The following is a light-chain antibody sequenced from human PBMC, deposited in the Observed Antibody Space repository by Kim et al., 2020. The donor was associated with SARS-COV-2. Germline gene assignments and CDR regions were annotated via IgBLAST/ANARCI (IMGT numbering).Light chain of an antibody. Sequence: DIPMTQSPSTLTASAGDRVTITCRASQSLGTWLAWYQQKPGRAPKLLISKASSLESGVPSRFSGSGSGTEFTLTISSLQPDNFATYYCQQYRSYSTFGQGTKLEI. V-gene: IGKV1-5*03. CDR2: KAS. CDR3: QQYRSYST. J-gene: IGKJ2*01. CDR1: QSLGTW.